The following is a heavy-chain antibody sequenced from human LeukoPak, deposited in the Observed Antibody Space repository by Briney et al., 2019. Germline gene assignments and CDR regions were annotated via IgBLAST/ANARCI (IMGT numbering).Heavy chain of an antibody. CDR1: GGTFSSYA. CDR2: IIPIFGTA. Sequence: SVKVSCKASGGTFSSYAISWVRQAPGQGLEWMGGIIPIFGTANYAQKFQGRVTITADESTSTAYMELSSLRSEDTAVYYCARVPLVLRYFDWSTQPLDYWGQGTLVTVSS. CDR3: ARVPLVLRYFDWSTQPLDY. J-gene: IGHJ4*02. D-gene: IGHD3-9*01. V-gene: IGHV1-69*13.